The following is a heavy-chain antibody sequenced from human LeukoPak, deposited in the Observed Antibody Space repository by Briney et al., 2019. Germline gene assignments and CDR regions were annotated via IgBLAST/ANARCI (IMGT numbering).Heavy chain of an antibody. V-gene: IGHV4-39*07. CDR3: ARVGYSYVINDWSRTGLGAYPTKYYYHMDV. CDR1: GGSISSSSYY. Sequence: SETLSLTCTVSGGSISSSSYYWGWIRQPPGKGLEWIGSIYYSGSTYYNPSLKSRVTISVDTSKNQFSLKLSSVTAADTAVYYCARVGYSYVINDWSRTGLGAYPTKYYYHMDVWGKGTTVTVSS. CDR2: IYYSGST. D-gene: IGHD5-18*01. J-gene: IGHJ6*03.